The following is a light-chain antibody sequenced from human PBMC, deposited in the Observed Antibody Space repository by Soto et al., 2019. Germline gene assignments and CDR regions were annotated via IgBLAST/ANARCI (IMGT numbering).Light chain of an antibody. Sequence: QSVLTQPPSASGTPGQRVRISCSGSISNIGRNTVNWYQQLPGTAPKLLIYTNIQRPSGIPDRFSGSRSGTSASLAISGLQSEDEAHYYCASWDDSLKGRVFGGGTKVTVL. J-gene: IGLJ3*02. CDR3: ASWDDSLKGRV. CDR1: ISNIGRNT. V-gene: IGLV1-44*01. CDR2: TNI.